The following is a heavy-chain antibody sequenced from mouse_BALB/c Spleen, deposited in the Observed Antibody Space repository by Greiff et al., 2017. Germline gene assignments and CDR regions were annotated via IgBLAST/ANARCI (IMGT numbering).Heavy chain of an antibody. D-gene: IGHD2-10*01. CDR3: ARNTYYDSYAMDY. J-gene: IGHJ4*01. CDR2: ISTYYGDA. V-gene: IGHV1S137*01. CDR1: GYTFTDYA. Sequence: QVHVKQSGAELVRPGVSVKISCKGSGYTFTDYAMHWVKQSHAKSLEWIGVISTYYGDASYNQKFKGKATMTVDKSSSTAYMELARLTSEDSAIYYCARNTYYDSYAMDYWGQGTSVTVSS.